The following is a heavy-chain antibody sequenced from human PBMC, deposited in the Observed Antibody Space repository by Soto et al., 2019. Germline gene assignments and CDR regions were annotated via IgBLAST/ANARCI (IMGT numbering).Heavy chain of an antibody. CDR2: ISGSAIHT. V-gene: IGHV3-23*01. Sequence: GGSLRLSCAASGFTFSSYAVTWVRQAPGKGLEWVASISGSAIHTYYADSLRGRFTISRDNSENTLYLQMNSLRAEDTAVYYCAKDPLFYSSSWYPNWFGPWGQGTLVTVSS. CDR3: AKDPLFYSSSWYPNWFGP. CDR1: GFTFSSYA. D-gene: IGHD6-13*01. J-gene: IGHJ5*02.